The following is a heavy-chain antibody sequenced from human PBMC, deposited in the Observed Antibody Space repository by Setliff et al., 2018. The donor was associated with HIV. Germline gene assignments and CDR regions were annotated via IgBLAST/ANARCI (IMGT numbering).Heavy chain of an antibody. CDR2: ISSSSSYT. V-gene: IGHV3-11*03. CDR1: GFTFSDYY. D-gene: IGHD3-22*01. Sequence: GGSLRLSCAASGFTFSDYYMSWIRQAPGKGLEWVSYISSSSSYTNYAGSVKGRFTISRDNAKNSLYLQMNSLRAEDTAVYYCARASYYYDSSGWVDYWGQGTLVTVSS. CDR3: ARASYYYDSSGWVDY. J-gene: IGHJ4*02.